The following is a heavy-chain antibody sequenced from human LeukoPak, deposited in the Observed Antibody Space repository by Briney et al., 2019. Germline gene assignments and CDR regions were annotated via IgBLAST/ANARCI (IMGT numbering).Heavy chain of an antibody. V-gene: IGHV4-59*01. CDR2: IYSGST. CDR1: GASITSFY. CDR3: ARDGYGSGSYGWFDP. Sequence: SETLSLTCSVSGASITSFYWSWIRQTPGKGLEWIGNIYSGSTNYNPSFESRVTVSLDTSKNQFSLRLTSVTAADTALYYCARDGYGSGSYGWFDPWGQGTLVTASS. J-gene: IGHJ5*02. D-gene: IGHD3-10*01.